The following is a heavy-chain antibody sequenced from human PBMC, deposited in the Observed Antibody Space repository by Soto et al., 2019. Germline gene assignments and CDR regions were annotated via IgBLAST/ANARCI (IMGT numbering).Heavy chain of an antibody. CDR2: ISGSSSYI. V-gene: IGHV3-21*01. CDR1: GFTFTSYS. J-gene: IGHJ3*02. Sequence: EVPLVESGGGLVKPGGSLRLSCAASGFTFTSYSMNWVRQAPGKGLEWVSSISGSSSYIYYADLVKGRFTISRDNAKDSLYLQMNSLRAEDTAVYYCAGQKDAFHIGGQGTMVTVSS. CDR3: AGQKDAFHI.